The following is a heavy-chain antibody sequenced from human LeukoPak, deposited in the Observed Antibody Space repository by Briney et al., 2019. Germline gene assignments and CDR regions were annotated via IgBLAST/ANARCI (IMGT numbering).Heavy chain of an antibody. CDR1: GGSISSYY. J-gene: IGHJ4*02. V-gene: IGHV4-59*01. Sequence: SETLSLTCTVPGGSISSYYWNWIRQPPGKGLEWIGYIYYSGSTNYNPSLKSRVTTSVDTSKNQFSLKLSSVTAADTAVYYCARDRLGYYDRSGLDYWGQGTLVTVSS. CDR3: ARDRLGYYDRSGLDY. D-gene: IGHD3-22*01. CDR2: IYYSGST.